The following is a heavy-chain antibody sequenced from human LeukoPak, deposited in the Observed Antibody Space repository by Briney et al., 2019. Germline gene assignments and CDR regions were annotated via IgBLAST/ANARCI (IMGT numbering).Heavy chain of an antibody. D-gene: IGHD2-2*01. J-gene: IGHJ3*01. Sequence: GGSLRLSCAASGFTFSTYAMHWVRQAPGKGLEWVADISFDGSIKYYADFVKGRFTISRDNSKNTLYLQMNSLRTEDTAVYYCARDQEEYQLVFHAFDFWGQGTMVTVSS. CDR1: GFTFSTYA. V-gene: IGHV3-30-3*01. CDR2: ISFDGSIK. CDR3: ARDQEEYQLVFHAFDF.